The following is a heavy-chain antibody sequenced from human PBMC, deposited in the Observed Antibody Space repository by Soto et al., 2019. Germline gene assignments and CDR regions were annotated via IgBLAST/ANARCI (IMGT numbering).Heavy chain of an antibody. V-gene: IGHV1-46*03. D-gene: IGHD3-3*01. CDR1: GYTFTSYY. Sequence: ASVKVSCKASGYTFTSYYMHWVRQAPGQGLEWMGIINPSGGSTSYAQKFQGRVTMTRDTSTSTVYMELSSLRSEDTAVYYCARDPTYYDFWSGNWGGYYYYYMDVWGQGTTVTVSS. CDR2: INPSGGST. J-gene: IGHJ6*03. CDR3: ARDPTYYDFWSGNWGGYYYYYMDV.